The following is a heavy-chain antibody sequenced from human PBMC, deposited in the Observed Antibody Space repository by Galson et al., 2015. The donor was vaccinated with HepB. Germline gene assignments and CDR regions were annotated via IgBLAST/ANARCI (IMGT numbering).Heavy chain of an antibody. CDR3: AKDPKYYYDGDYFDY. CDR1: GFTFSSYA. V-gene: IGHV3-23*01. CDR2: ISGSGGST. J-gene: IGHJ4*02. D-gene: IGHD3-22*01. Sequence: SLRLSCAASGFTFSSYAMSWVRQAPGKGLEWVSAISGSGGSTYYADSVKGRFTISRDNSKNTLYLQMSSLRAEDTAVYYCAKDPKYYYDGDYFDYWGQGTPVTVSS.